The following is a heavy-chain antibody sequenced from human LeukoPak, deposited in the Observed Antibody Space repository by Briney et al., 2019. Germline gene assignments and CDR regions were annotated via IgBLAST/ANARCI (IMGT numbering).Heavy chain of an antibody. V-gene: IGHV3-13*01. CDR2: IGTAGDT. D-gene: IGHD6-6*01. Sequence: GGSLRLSCAASGFTFSSYDMHWVRQATGKGLEWVSAIGTAGDTYYPGSVKGRFTISRENAKNPLYLQMNSLRAGDTAVYYCARDKAAQGLDYWGQGTLVTVSS. J-gene: IGHJ4*02. CDR1: GFTFSSYD. CDR3: ARDKAAQGLDY.